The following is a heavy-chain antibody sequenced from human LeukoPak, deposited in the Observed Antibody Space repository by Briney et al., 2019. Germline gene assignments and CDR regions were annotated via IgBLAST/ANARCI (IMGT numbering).Heavy chain of an antibody. J-gene: IGHJ4*02. CDR1: GYSISSGYY. V-gene: IGHV4-38-2*02. D-gene: IGHD1-26*01. CDR3: AGQYSGSYQKIDY. CDR2: IYHSGST. Sequence: PSETLSLTCTVSGYSISSGYYWGWIRQPPGKGLEWIGSIYHSGSTYYNPSLKSRVTISVDTSKNQFSLKLSSVTAADTAVYYCAGQYSGSYQKIDYWGQGTLVTVSS.